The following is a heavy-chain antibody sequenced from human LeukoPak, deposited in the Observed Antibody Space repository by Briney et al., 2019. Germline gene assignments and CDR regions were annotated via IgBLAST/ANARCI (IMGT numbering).Heavy chain of an antibody. CDR3: VREMDGEYASGTLFDL. J-gene: IGHJ4*02. Sequence: PGGSLRLSCAASHFVFSDHYMSWVCQAPGKGLEWVAYISSGGDSILYADSVRGRFAISRDNAKNSLYLQINSLRVEDTAVYYCVREMDGEYASGTLFDLWGQGNMVTVSS. CDR2: ISSGGDSI. D-gene: IGHD3-10*01. CDR1: HFVFSDHY. V-gene: IGHV3-11*01.